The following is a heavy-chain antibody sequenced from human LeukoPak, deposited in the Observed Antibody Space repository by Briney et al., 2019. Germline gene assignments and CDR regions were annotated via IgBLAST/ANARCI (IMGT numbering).Heavy chain of an antibody. J-gene: IGHJ5*02. CDR3: ARLNGGS. Sequence: SETLSLTCTVSGGSISSYYWSWIRQPPGKGLEWIGYIDYSGSTNYKPSLKSRVTISIGTSKNQFSLKLSSVTAADTAVYYCARLNGGSWGQGTLVTVSS. CDR1: GGSISSYY. CDR2: IDYSGST. V-gene: IGHV4-59*08. D-gene: IGHD2-8*01.